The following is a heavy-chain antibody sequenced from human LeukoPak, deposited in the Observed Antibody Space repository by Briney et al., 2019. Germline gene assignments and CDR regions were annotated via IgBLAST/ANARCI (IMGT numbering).Heavy chain of an antibody. CDR2: ISYDGSNI. V-gene: IGHV3-30-3*01. Sequence: GSLRLSCAASGFTFSSYAMHWVRQAPGKGLEWVAVISYDGSNIYNADFVKGRFTISRDNSRNTLHLQMNSLRAEDTAVYYCARSHSSWYGPRFDPWGQGTLVTVSS. J-gene: IGHJ5*02. CDR1: GFTFSSYA. CDR3: ARSHSSWYGPRFDP. D-gene: IGHD6-13*01.